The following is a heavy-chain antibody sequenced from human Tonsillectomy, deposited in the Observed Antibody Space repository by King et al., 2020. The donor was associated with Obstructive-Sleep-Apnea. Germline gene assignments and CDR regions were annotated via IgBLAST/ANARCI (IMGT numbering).Heavy chain of an antibody. D-gene: IGHD3-22*01. CDR3: SRIPSLYYYDSSGYYFDY. Sequence: QLVQSGAEVKKPGESLKISCKGSGYSFTSYWIGWVRQMPGKGLEWMGIIYPGDSDTRYSQSFQGQVTISADKSISTAYLQWSSLKASDTAKYYCSRIPSLYYYDSSGYYFDYWGQGTLVTVSS. J-gene: IGHJ4*02. CDR1: GYSFTSYW. V-gene: IGHV5-51*01. CDR2: IYPGDSDT.